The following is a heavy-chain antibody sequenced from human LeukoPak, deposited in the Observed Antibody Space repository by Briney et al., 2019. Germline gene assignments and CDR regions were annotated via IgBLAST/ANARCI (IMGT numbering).Heavy chain of an antibody. V-gene: IGHV1-8*02. Sequence: GASVKVSCKASGYTFTSYDINWVRQATGQGLEWMGWMNPNSGNTGYAQKFQGRVTMTEDTSTDTAYMELSSLRSEDTAVYYCARAYYESSAYRHAVYFDYWGQGTLVTVSS. CDR3: ARAYYESSAYRHAVYFDY. D-gene: IGHD3-22*01. CDR1: GYTFTSYD. CDR2: MNPNSGNT. J-gene: IGHJ4*02.